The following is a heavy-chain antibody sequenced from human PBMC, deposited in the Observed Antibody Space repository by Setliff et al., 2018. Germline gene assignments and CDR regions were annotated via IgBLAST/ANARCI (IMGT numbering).Heavy chain of an antibody. CDR1: GGTFSSYA. CDR2: IIPIFGTA. J-gene: IGHJ4*02. V-gene: IGHV1-69*13. CDR3: ARDRVLGSTWYELIASDF. Sequence: GASVKVSCKASGGTFSSYAVSWVRQAPGQGLEWMGGIIPIFGTANYAQKFQGRVTITADESTSTAYMELSSLRSEDTAVYYCARDRVLGSTWYELIASDFWGQGSLVTVSS. D-gene: IGHD6-13*01.